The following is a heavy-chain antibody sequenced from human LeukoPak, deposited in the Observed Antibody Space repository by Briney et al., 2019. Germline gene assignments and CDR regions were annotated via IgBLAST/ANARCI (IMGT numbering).Heavy chain of an antibody. CDR1: GFTFSNFV. CDR3: AKGVVAATNAAYYGMDV. Sequence: PGGSLRLSCAASGFTFSNFVMHWVRQAPGKGLGWVAVISYDESDKYYADSVKGRFTISRDNSKNTLYLQMTSLRPEDTAVYYCAKGVVAATNAAYYGMDVWGQGTTVTVSS. V-gene: IGHV3-30*18. CDR2: ISYDESDK. J-gene: IGHJ6*02. D-gene: IGHD2-15*01.